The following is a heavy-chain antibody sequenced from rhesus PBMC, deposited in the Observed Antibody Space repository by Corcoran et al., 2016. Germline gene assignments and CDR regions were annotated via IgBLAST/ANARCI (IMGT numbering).Heavy chain of an antibody. CDR1: GYTFTSYY. CDR2: ISPYNGNK. Sequence: QVQLVQSGAEIKQPGASVKLSCKASGYTFTSYYMHWVRQPPGQGLEGIGLISPYNGNKGSAQFFQCRVTITTDPSTSTGFIELSSLRSEDTAVYYCTGGIAAATGTFDYWGQGVLVTVSS. D-gene: IGHD6-43*01. J-gene: IGHJ4*01. CDR3: TGGIAAATGTFDY. V-gene: IGHV1-1*01.